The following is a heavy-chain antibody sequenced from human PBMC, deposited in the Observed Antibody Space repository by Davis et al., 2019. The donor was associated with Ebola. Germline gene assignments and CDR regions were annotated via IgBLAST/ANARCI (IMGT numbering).Heavy chain of an antibody. D-gene: IGHD5-24*01. CDR2: ISYDGSNK. CDR3: AKDPSENGYNDYYFDY. V-gene: IGHV3-30*18. Sequence: GESLKISCAASGFTFSSYGMHWVRQAPGKGLEWVAVISYDGSNKYYADSVKGRFTISRDNSKNTLYLQMNSLRAEDTAVYYCAKDPSENGYNDYYFDYWGQGTLVTVSS. CDR1: GFTFSSYG. J-gene: IGHJ4*02.